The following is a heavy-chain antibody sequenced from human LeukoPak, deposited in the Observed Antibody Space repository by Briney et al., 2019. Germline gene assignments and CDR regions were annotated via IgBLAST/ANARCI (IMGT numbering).Heavy chain of an antibody. Sequence: PSETLSLTCIVSGGSISGHFWSWIRQPPGKRLEWIGYIHYSGSTNYNPSLKGRLSISVDTSRNRFSLTLSSVTAADTAVYFCARRAARTVMGYGDFNWFDPWGQGTLVTVSS. CDR1: GGSISGHF. D-gene: IGHD4-17*01. J-gene: IGHJ5*02. CDR2: IHYSGST. V-gene: IGHV4-59*11. CDR3: ARRAARTVMGYGDFNWFDP.